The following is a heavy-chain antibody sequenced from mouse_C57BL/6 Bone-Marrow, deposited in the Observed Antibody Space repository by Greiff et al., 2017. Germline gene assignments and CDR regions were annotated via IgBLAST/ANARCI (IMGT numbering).Heavy chain of an antibody. CDR2: INPNNGGT. D-gene: IGHD1-1*01. CDR1: GYTFTDYY. V-gene: IGHV1-26*01. Sequence: EVQLQQSGPELVKPGASVKISCKASGYTFTDYYMNWVKQSHGKSLEWIGDINPNNGGTSYNQKFKGKATLTVDKSSSTAYMELRSLTSEDSAVYYWARLRDYGSSYGYFDVWGTGTTVTVSS. CDR3: ARLRDYGSSYGYFDV. J-gene: IGHJ1*03.